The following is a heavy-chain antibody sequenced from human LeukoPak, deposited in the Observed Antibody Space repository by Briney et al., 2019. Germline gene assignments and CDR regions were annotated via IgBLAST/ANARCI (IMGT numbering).Heavy chain of an antibody. CDR3: ARLVAVPVTNYYYYGMDV. J-gene: IGHJ6*02. CDR2: VFYSGST. D-gene: IGHD2-15*01. Sequence: PSETLSLTCTVSGGSISSSTYYWGWIRQPPGKGLEWIGSVFYSGSTYYNPSLKSRVTISVDTSKNQFSLKLSSVTAADTAVYYCARLVAVPVTNYYYYGMDVWGQGTTVTVSS. V-gene: IGHV4-39*01. CDR1: GGSISSSTYY.